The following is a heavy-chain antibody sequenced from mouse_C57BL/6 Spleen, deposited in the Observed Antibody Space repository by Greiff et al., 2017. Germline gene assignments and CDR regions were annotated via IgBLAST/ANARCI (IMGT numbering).Heavy chain of an antibody. D-gene: IGHD1-2*01. V-gene: IGHV1-69*01. CDR1: GYTFTSYW. J-gene: IGHJ2*01. CDR3: ARITTAYYCDY. CDR2: IDPSDSYT. Sequence: QVQLQQPGAELVMPGASVKLSCKASGYTFTSYWMHWVKQRPGQGLEWIGEIDPSDSYTNYNQKFKGKSTLTVDKSSSTAYMQLSSLTSEDSAVYYCARITTAYYCDYWGQGTTLTVSS.